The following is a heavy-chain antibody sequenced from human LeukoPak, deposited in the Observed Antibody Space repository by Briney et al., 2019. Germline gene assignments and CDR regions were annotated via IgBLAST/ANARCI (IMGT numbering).Heavy chain of an antibody. CDR2: ISYDGSNK. J-gene: IGHJ4*02. CDR1: GFTFSSYA. D-gene: IGHD4-17*01. CDR3: AREFYDYGDYVRLGGPDY. V-gene: IGHV3-30*04. Sequence: GGSLRLSCAASGFTFSSYAMHWVRQAPGKGLEWVAVISYDGSNKYYADSVKGRFTISRDNSKNTLYLQMNSLRAEDTAVYYCAREFYDYGDYVRLGGPDYWGQGTLVTVSS.